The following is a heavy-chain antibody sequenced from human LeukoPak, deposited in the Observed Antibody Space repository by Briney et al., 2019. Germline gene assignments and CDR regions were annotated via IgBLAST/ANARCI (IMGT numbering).Heavy chain of an antibody. J-gene: IGHJ4*02. CDR1: GGTFSSYA. D-gene: IGHD1-26*01. V-gene: IGHV1-69*13. CDR3: ARAGENYYHFYY. Sequence: GASVKVSCKASGGTFSSYAISWVRQAPGQGLEWMGGIIPIFGTANYAQKFQGRVTITADESTSTAYMELSSLRSEDTAVYYCARAGENYYHFYYWGQGTLVTVSS. CDR2: IIPIFGTA.